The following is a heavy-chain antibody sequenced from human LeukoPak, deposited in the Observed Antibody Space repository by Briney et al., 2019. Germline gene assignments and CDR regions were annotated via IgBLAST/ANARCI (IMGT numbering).Heavy chain of an antibody. CDR3: AKDEYYYGSGSYNRPFDY. V-gene: IGHV3-23*01. CDR1: GFTFSSYA. J-gene: IGHJ4*02. D-gene: IGHD3-10*01. Sequence: GGSLRLSCAASGFTFSSYAMSWVRQAPGKGLEWVSAISGSGGSTYYADSVKGRFTISRDNSKNTLYLQMNSLRAEDTAVYYCAKDEYYYGSGSYNRPFDYWGQGTLVTVSS. CDR2: ISGSGGST.